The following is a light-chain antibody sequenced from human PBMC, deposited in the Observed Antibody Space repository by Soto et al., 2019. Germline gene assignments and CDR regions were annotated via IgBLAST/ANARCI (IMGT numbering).Light chain of an antibody. J-gene: IGLJ1*01. Sequence: QSALTQPASVSGSPGQSITISCTGTSSDVGSYNFVSWYQQHPGKAPKLMIYEVSNRPSGVPDRFSGSKSGNTASLTISGLQAEDEADYYCSLYTSSSTYVFGTGTKVTVL. CDR2: EVS. V-gene: IGLV2-14*01. CDR3: SLYTSSSTYV. CDR1: SSDVGSYNF.